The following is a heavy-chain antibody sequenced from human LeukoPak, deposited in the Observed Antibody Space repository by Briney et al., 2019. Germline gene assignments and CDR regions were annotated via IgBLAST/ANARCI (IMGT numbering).Heavy chain of an antibody. CDR3: ARDQGHDIPVRYYYYMDV. CDR1: GFTFSSYS. Sequence: GGSLRLSCAASGFTFSSYSMNWVRQAPGKGLEWVSYISSSSSTIYYADSVKGRFTISRDNAKNLLYLQMNSMGAEDTAVYYCARDQGHDIPVRYYYYMDVWGKGTTVTVSS. CDR2: ISSSSSTI. D-gene: IGHD3-9*01. V-gene: IGHV3-48*04. J-gene: IGHJ6*03.